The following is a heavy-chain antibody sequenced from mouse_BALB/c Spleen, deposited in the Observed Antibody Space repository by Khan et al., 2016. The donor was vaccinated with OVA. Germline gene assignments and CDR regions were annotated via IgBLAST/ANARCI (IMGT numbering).Heavy chain of an antibody. CDR1: GHTFTKYG. D-gene: IGHD2-10*01. CDR3: ARPPYFSYVLDN. J-gene: IGHJ4*01. V-gene: IGHV9-3-1*01. CDR2: INTYTGEP. Sequence: IQLVQSGPELKKPGETVKISCKVSGHTFTKYGMNWVKQAPGKGLKWMGWINTYTGEPTYADDFNGRFAFSLETSASTAYLQINNLKNEDTATYFCARPPYFSYVLDNWGQGTSVTVSS.